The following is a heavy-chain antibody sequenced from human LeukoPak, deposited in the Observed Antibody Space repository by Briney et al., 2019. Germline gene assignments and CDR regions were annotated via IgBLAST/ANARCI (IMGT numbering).Heavy chain of an antibody. CDR2: ISSSSSDI. Sequence: GGSLRLSCAASGFTFSTYTMIWVRQAPGKGLEWVSSISSSSSDIYYGDSVKGRFTISRDNAKNSVFLQMNSLRAADTAVYYCARAGYSSSLFDYYFYMDVWGKGTTVTVSS. D-gene: IGHD6-13*01. J-gene: IGHJ6*03. V-gene: IGHV3-21*01. CDR3: ARAGYSSSLFDYYFYMDV. CDR1: GFTFSTYT.